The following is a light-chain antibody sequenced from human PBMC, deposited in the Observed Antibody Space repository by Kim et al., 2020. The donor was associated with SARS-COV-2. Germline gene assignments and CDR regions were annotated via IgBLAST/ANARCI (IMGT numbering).Light chain of an antibody. CDR1: ETISSIY. CDR3: QQYSSTWD. J-gene: IGKJ2*01. Sequence: SLSPGERATLSCRASETISSIYVAWYQHKPGQAPRLLIHGASNRATGIPDRFSGSGSGTDFTLTISKLEPEDFAVYYCQQYSSTWDFGQGTKLEI. CDR2: GAS. V-gene: IGKV3-20*01.